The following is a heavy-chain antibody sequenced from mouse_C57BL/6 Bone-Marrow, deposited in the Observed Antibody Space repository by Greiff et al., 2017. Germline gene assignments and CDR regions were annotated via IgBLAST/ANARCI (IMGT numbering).Heavy chain of an antibody. J-gene: IGHJ2*01. Sequence: QVQLQQSGAELVRPGTSVKVSCKASGYAFTNYLIEWVKQRPGQGLEWIGLINPGSGGTNYNEKFKGKATLTADKSSSTAYMQLSSLTSEDSAVYVDARNPLQYYFDYWGQGTTLTVSS. V-gene: IGHV1-54*01. CDR1: GYAFTNYL. D-gene: IGHD6-1*01. CDR2: INPGSGGT. CDR3: ARNPLQYYFDY.